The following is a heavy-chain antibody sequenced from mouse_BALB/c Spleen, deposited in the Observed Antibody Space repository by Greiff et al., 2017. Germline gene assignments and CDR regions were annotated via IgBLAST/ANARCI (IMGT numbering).Heavy chain of an antibody. CDR3: AREGTTAKDY. CDR2: IYPGDGDT. CDR1: GYAFSSYW. Sequence: SGAELVRPGSSVKISCKASGYAFSSYWMNWVKQRPGQGLEWIGQIYPGDGDTNYNGKFKGKATLTADKSSSTAYMQLSSLTSEDSAVYFCAREGTTAKDYWGQGTTLTVSS. V-gene: IGHV1-80*01. J-gene: IGHJ2*01. D-gene: IGHD1-2*01.